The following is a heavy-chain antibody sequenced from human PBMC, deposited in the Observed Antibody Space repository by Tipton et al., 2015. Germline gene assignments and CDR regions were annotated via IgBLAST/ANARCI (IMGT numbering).Heavy chain of an antibody. CDR3: ARGGQWLVWSAFDI. V-gene: IGHV3-30*03. Sequence: SLRLSCAASGFGFGTYAMNWVRQTPGKGLHWVAVISHDGSNKYFADSVKGRFTISRDNSKKTLYLQMSSLRTEDTAVYYCARGGQWLVWSAFDIWGQGTIVTVSS. J-gene: IGHJ3*02. CDR1: GFGFGTYA. CDR2: ISHDGSNK. D-gene: IGHD6-19*01.